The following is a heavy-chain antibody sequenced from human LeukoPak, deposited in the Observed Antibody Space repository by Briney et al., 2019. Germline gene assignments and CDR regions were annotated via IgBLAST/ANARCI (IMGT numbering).Heavy chain of an antibody. CDR2: IYYSGST. V-gene: IGHV4-59*01. CDR1: GGPISGYY. D-gene: IGHD3-10*01. J-gene: IGHJ4*02. Sequence: SETLSLTCTVSGGPISGYYWIWIRQSPGKGLEWIGYIYYSGSTKCNPSLKSRVTISVDTSKNQFSLKLSSVTAADTAVYYCARGVLLATYYFDYWGQGTLVTVSS. CDR3: ARGVLLATYYFDY.